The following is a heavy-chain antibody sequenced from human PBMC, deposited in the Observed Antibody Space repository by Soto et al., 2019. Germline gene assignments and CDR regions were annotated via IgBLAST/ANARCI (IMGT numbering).Heavy chain of an antibody. J-gene: IGHJ6*02. CDR2: ISYDGSNK. V-gene: IGHV3-30-3*01. CDR1: GFTFSSYA. CDR3: AGKVLVAATAGDYYGMDV. Sequence: GGSLRLSCAASGFTFSSYAMHWVRQAPGKGLEWVAVISYDGSNKYYADSVKGRFTISRDNSKNTLYLQMNSLRAEDTAVYYCAGKVLVAATAGDYYGMDVWGQGTTVTVSS. D-gene: IGHD2-15*01.